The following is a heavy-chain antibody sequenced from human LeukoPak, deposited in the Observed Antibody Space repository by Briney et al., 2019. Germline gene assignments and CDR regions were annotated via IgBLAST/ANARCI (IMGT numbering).Heavy chain of an antibody. CDR3: TTDHHRGSNKN. Sequence: PGGTLRLSCAASGFTFSSYDMNWVRQAPGKGLEWVGRIKSKTDGGTTDYAAPVKGRFTISRDDSKNTLYLQMNSLKTEDTAVYYCTTDHHRGSNKNWGQGTLVTVSS. V-gene: IGHV3-15*01. D-gene: IGHD1-14*01. CDR2: IKSKTDGGTT. CDR1: GFTFSSYD. J-gene: IGHJ4*02.